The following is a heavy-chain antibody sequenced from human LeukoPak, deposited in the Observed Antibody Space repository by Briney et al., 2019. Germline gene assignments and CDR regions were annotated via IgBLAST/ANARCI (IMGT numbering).Heavy chain of an antibody. CDR2: INPNSGGT. J-gene: IGHJ4*02. Sequence: ASVKVSCKASGYTFTGYYMHWVRQAPGQGLEWMGWINPNSGGTNYAQKFQGRVTMTRDTSISTAYMELSRLRSDDTAVYYCARYDCSSTSCYMGDDYWGQGTLVTVSS. CDR1: GYTFTGYY. CDR3: ARYDCSSTSCYMGDDY. V-gene: IGHV1-2*02. D-gene: IGHD2-2*02.